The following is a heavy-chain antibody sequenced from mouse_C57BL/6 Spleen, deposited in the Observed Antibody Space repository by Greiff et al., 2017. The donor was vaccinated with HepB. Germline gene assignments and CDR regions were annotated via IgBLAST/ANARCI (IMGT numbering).Heavy chain of an antibody. Sequence: EVQLQQSGPELVKPGASVKISCKASGYTFTDYYMNWVKQSHGKSLEWIGDINPNNGGTSYNQKFKGKATLTVDKSSSTAYMELRSRTSEDSAVYYCARRGERDSSGLFAYWGQGTLVTVSA. J-gene: IGHJ3*01. CDR2: INPNNGGT. CDR3: ARRGERDSSGLFAY. D-gene: IGHD3-2*02. V-gene: IGHV1-26*01. CDR1: GYTFTDYY.